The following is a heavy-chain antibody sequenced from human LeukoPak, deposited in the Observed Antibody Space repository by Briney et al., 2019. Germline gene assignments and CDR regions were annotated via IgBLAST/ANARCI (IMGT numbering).Heavy chain of an antibody. D-gene: IGHD2-15*01. V-gene: IGHV4-34*01. CDR3: VCGYCSGGSCYWGFDY. CDR1: GGSFSGYY. Sequence: SETLSLTCAVYGGSFSGYYWSWIRQPPGKGLEWIGSIYYSGSTYYNPSLKSRVTISVDTSKNQFSLKLSSVTAADTAVYYCVCGYCSGGSCYWGFDYWGQGTLVTVSS. CDR2: IYYSGST. J-gene: IGHJ4*02.